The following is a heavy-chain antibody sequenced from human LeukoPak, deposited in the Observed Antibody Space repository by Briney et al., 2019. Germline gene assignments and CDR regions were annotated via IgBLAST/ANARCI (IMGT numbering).Heavy chain of an antibody. D-gene: IGHD1-7*01. CDR2: INSDGSDT. CDR1: GFTFSNYW. V-gene: IGHV3-74*01. CDR3: VRVRRNYYFDY. J-gene: IGHJ4*02. Sequence: PGGSLRLSCAASGFTFSNYWLHWVRQAPGKGLVWVSRINSDGSDTTYADSVKGRFTISRDNAKNTLYLQMNSLRAEDTAVYYCVRVRRNYYFDYWGQGTLVTVSS.